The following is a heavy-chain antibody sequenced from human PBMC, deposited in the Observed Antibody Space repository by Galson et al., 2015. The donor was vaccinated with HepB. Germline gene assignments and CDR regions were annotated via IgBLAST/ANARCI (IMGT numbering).Heavy chain of an antibody. J-gene: IGHJ4*02. CDR2: IFSYNGNT. Sequence: SVKVSCKASGYSFTNFGISWVRQAPGQGLEWMGRIFSYNGNTNYGQKFQGRVTMTADTSTNTAYMELRSLRSDDTAVYYCARARYSTSPPEVWGQGSLVTVSA. CDR3: ARARYSTSPPEV. CDR1: GYSFTNFG. V-gene: IGHV1-18*01. D-gene: IGHD1-26*01.